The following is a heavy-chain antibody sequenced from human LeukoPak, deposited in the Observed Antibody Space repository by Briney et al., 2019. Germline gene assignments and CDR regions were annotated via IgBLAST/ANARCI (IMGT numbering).Heavy chain of an antibody. V-gene: IGHV3-23*01. CDR3: AKDAAGPEY. CDR1: GFTFNSYA. Sequence: GGSLRLSCAASGFTFNSYAMSWVRQAPEKGLEWVATISGSGGGTYYADSVKGRFTISRDNSRNTLYLQMNSLRAEDTAVYYCAKDAAGPEYWGQGTLVTVSS. CDR2: ISGSGGGT. J-gene: IGHJ4*02. D-gene: IGHD6-13*01.